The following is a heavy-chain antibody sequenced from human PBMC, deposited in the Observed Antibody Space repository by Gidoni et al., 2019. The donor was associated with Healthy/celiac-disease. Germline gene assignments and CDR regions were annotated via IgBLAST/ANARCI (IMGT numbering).Heavy chain of an antibody. CDR2: ISWNSGSI. CDR3: AKARGVVVVAAELDY. CDR1: GFTFDGYA. V-gene: IGHV3-9*01. Sequence: EVQLVESGGGLVQPGRSLRLSCAASGFTFDGYAMHWVRQAPGKGLEWVSGISWNSGSIGYADSVKGRFTISRDNAKNSLYLQMNSLRAEDTALYYCAKARGVVVVAAELDYWGQGTLVTVSS. J-gene: IGHJ4*02. D-gene: IGHD2-15*01.